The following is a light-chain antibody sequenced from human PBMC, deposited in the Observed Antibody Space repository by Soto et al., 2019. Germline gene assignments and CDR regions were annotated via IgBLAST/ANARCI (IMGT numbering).Light chain of an antibody. Sequence: QLVLTQPPSVSEAPGQRVTISCTGSSSNIGAGYEAHWYQQVPGTAPKLLIYENNNRPSGVPDRCSGSKSGTSASLAITGLQAEDEAEYYCQSYDSSLSGYVFGTGTKLTVL. CDR3: QSYDSSLSGYV. CDR2: ENN. V-gene: IGLV1-40*01. CDR1: SSNIGAGYE. J-gene: IGLJ1*01.